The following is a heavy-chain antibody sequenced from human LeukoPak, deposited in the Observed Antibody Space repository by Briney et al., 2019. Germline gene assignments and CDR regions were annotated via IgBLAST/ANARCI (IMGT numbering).Heavy chain of an antibody. CDR1: VYTFTSYD. Sequence: AAVQVTCLASVYTFTSYDINSVGQASGQGLAWMGWMYPISGNTGYAQKLQGRATMTRHTSISTAYMKLSSMRSEATAVYYCARGSFGVVPAGSFDPWGQGTLVTVSS. D-gene: IGHD2-2*01. CDR3: ARGSFGVVPAGSFDP. J-gene: IGHJ5*02. V-gene: IGHV1-8*01. CDR2: MYPISGNT.